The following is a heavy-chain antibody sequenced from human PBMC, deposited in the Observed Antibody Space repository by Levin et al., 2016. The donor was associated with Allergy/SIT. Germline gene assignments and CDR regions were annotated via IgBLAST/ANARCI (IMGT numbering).Heavy chain of an antibody. CDR3: ARDVEEYQLTRVAWGMDV. Sequence: ASVKVSCKASGYTFTSYYMHWVRQAPGQGLEWMGIINPSGGSTSYTQKFQGRVTMTRDTSTSTVYMELSSLRSEDTAVYYCARDVEEYQLTRVAWGMDVWGQGTTVTVSS. D-gene: IGHD2-2*01. J-gene: IGHJ6*02. CDR1: GYTFTSYY. CDR2: INPSGGST. V-gene: IGHV1-46*01.